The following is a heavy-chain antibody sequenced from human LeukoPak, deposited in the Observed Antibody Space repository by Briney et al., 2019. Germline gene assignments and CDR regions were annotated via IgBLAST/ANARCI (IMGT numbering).Heavy chain of an antibody. CDR2: ISSSGHST. Sequence: GGSLRLSCAASGFTFSSYAMSWVRQAPGKGLEWVSVISSSGHSTHYADSVKGRFTISRDNSKNTVYLQMNSLRAEDTAVYYCAKGYSSGLNYFDYWGQGTLVTVSS. CDR1: GFTFSSYA. CDR3: AKGYSSGLNYFDY. D-gene: IGHD6-19*01. V-gene: IGHV3-23*01. J-gene: IGHJ4*02.